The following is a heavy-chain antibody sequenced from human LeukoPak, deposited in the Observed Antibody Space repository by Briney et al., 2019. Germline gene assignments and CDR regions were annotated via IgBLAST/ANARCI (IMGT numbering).Heavy chain of an antibody. Sequence: GGSLRLSCAASGFTFSSYWMHWVRQAPGKGLVWVSRINSDGSSTSYADSVKGRFTISRDNAKNTLYLQMNSLRAEDTAVYYCAREGDYYDSSGYPRTLDYWGQGTLVTVSS. CDR1: GFTFSSYW. CDR2: INSDGSST. CDR3: AREGDYYDSSGYPRTLDY. V-gene: IGHV3-74*01. J-gene: IGHJ4*02. D-gene: IGHD3-22*01.